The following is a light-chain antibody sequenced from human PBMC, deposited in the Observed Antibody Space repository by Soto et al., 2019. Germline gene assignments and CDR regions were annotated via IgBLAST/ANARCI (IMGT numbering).Light chain of an antibody. V-gene: IGKV3-20*01. J-gene: IGKJ1*01. Sequence: EIVLTQSPGTLSLSPGERGTLSCRASQSVSSNYLAWYQRKPGQAPRLLIYGASSRATDIPRRFSGSGSGIDITLTIARLEPEDFAVYYWQQYGSSPPTVRLGPKVEFK. CDR1: QSVSSNY. CDR3: QQYGSSPPT. CDR2: GAS.